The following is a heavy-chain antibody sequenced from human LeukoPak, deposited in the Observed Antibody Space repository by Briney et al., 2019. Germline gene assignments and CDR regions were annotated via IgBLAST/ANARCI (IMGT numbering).Heavy chain of an antibody. Sequence: GGSLRLSCAASGFTFSSYSINWVRQAPGKGLEWVSSISSSSSYIYYADSVKGRFTISRDNSKNTLDLQMNSLRAEDTAVYYCAKSAASATTFLDYWGQGTLVTVSS. CDR1: GFTFSSYS. CDR3: AKSAASATTFLDY. J-gene: IGHJ4*02. CDR2: ISSSSSYI. D-gene: IGHD4-17*01. V-gene: IGHV3-21*04.